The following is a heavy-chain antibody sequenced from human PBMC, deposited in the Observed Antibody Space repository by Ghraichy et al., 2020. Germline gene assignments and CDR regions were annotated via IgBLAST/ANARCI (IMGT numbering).Heavy chain of an antibody. CDR3: ARDTVGLVYYYYYYGMDV. D-gene: IGHD4-23*01. J-gene: IGHJ6*02. Sequence: ASVKVSCKASGYTFTSYGISWVRQAPGQGLEWMGWISAYNGNTNYAQKLQGRVTMTTDTSTSTAYMELRSLRSDDTAVYYCARDTVGLVYYYYYYGMDVWGQGTTVTVSS. V-gene: IGHV1-18*01. CDR1: GYTFTSYG. CDR2: ISAYNGNT.